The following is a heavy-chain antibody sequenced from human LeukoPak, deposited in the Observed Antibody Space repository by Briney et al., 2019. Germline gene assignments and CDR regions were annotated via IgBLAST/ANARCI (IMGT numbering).Heavy chain of an antibody. CDR2: ISSSGSTT. CDR1: GFTFTDYH. Sequence: PGGSLRLSCAASGFTFTDYHMSWIRQAPGKGLEWVSHISSSGSTTYYADSVKDRFTISRDNAKNSLYLQTNSLRAEDTAVYYCVRDDYGSGTYYYWGQGTLVTVSS. V-gene: IGHV3-11*01. D-gene: IGHD3-10*01. CDR3: VRDDYGSGTYYY. J-gene: IGHJ4*02.